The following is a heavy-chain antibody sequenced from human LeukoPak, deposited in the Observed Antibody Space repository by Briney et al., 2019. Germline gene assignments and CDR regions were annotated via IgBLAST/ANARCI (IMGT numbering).Heavy chain of an antibody. D-gene: IGHD3-10*01. CDR3: AREALMTMVRGVIGY. J-gene: IGHJ4*02. CDR1: GGTFSSYA. CDR2: IIPILGIA. V-gene: IGHV1-69*04. Sequence: ASVKVSCKASGGTFSSYAISWVRQAPGQGLEWMGRIIPILGIANYAQKFQGRVTITADKSTSTAYMELSSLRSEGTAVYYCAREALMTMVRGVIGYWGQGTLVTVSS.